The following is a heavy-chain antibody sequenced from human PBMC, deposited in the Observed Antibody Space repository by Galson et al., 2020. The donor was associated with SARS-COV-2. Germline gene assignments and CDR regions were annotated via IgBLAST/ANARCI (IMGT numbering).Heavy chain of an antibody. Sequence: SVRVSCKASAFTFTSSAMKWVRQARRQPLEWIGWIVVASGNTNYAQKFQERVTITRDMSTSTAYMELSSLRSEDTAVYYCAAAKGSSGWSYWGQGTLVTVSS. V-gene: IGHV1-58*02. CDR2: IVVASGNT. D-gene: IGHD6-19*01. CDR1: AFTFTSSA. J-gene: IGHJ4*02. CDR3: AAAKGSSGWSY.